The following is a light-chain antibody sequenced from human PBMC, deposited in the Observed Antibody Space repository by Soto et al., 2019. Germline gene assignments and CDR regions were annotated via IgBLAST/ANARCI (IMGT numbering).Light chain of an antibody. V-gene: IGLV2-14*03. Sequence: QSVLTQPASVSGSPGQSIAISCTGTSSDVGGYNYVSWYQQHPGKAPKLMIHDVTNRPSGVSNRFSGSKSGNTASLTISGLQTEDEADYYCSSYTGSDAGSGTYVFGTGNKVTVL. CDR2: DVT. CDR1: SSDVGGYNY. CDR3: SSYTGSDAGSGTYV. J-gene: IGLJ1*01.